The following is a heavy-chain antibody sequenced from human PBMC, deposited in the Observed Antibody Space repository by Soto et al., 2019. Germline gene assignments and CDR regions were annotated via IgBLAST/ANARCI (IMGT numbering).Heavy chain of an antibody. CDR3: ARADTAMVNVDY. CDR1: GGSISSYY. D-gene: IGHD5-18*01. CDR2: IYYSGST. Sequence: ETLSLTCTVSGGSISSYYWSWIRQPPGKGLEWIGYIYYSGSTNYNPSLKSRVTISVDTSKNQFSLKLSSVTAADTAVYYCARADTAMVNVDYWGQGTLVTVSS. V-gene: IGHV4-59*01. J-gene: IGHJ4*02.